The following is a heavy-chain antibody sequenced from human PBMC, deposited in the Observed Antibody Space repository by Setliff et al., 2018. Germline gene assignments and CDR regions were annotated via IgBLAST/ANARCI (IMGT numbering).Heavy chain of an antibody. CDR2: IYTSGST. CDR3: ARDDYYGSGSPLDF. J-gene: IGHJ4*02. Sequence: SETLSLTCTVSGGSISSGSYHWSWIRQPAGSGLEWIGHIYTSGSTNYNPSLKSRVTISVDTSKNQSSLKLNSVTAADTAVYYCARDDYYGSGSPLDFWGQGTVVTVSS. D-gene: IGHD3-10*01. CDR1: GGSISSGSYH. V-gene: IGHV4-61*09.